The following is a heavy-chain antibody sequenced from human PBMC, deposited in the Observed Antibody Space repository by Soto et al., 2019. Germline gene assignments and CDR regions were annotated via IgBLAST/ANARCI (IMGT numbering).Heavy chain of an antibody. CDR1: GGSINYYY. CDR3: ARRYGGNFDY. CDR2: IYYSGST. V-gene: IGHV4-59*01. J-gene: IGHJ4*02. Sequence: QVQLQESGPGLVKPSETLSLTCTVSGGSINYYYWSWIRQPPGKGLEWIGYIYYSGSTNYNPSRKSAVTTSVDTSKNQYSLKLSSVTAADTAVYYCARRYGGNFDYWGQGTLVTVSS. D-gene: IGHD5-18*01.